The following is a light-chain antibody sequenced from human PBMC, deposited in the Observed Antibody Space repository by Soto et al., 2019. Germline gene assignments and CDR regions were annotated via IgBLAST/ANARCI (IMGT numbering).Light chain of an antibody. CDR2: EVS. Sequence: QSALTQPASVSGSPGQSITISCTGTSSDVGGYNFLSWYQQHPGKAPKLMIYEVSNRPSGVSNRFSGSKSGNTASLTISGLQAEDESDYYCSSYTSSSNVLFGGGTKVTVL. V-gene: IGLV2-14*01. CDR3: SSYTSSSNVL. J-gene: IGLJ2*01. CDR1: SSDVGGYNF.